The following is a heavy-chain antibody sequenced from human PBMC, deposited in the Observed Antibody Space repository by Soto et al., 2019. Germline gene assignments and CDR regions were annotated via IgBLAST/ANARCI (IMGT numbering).Heavy chain of an antibody. Sequence: GGSLRLSCAASGFTFSSYGMHWVRQAPGKGLEWVAVISYDGSNKDYADSVKVRFTISRDNSKNTLYLQLNSLRAEDTAVYYCAKDQNGWYPRYYYYGTDVWGQGTTVTVSS. CDR2: ISYDGSNK. CDR3: AKDQNGWYPRYYYYGTDV. V-gene: IGHV3-30*18. CDR1: GFTFSSYG. J-gene: IGHJ6*02. D-gene: IGHD6-19*01.